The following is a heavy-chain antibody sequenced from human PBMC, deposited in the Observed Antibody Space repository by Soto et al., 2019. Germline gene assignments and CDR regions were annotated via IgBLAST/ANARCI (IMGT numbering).Heavy chain of an antibody. CDR3: AKALGELSPESYDY. D-gene: IGHD3-16*02. V-gene: IGHV3-30*18. J-gene: IGHJ4*02. CDR1: GFTFSSYA. CDR2: ISYDGSDK. Sequence: QVQLVESGGGVVQPGRSLRLSCAASGFTFSSYAMHWVRQAPGKGLEWVAVISYDGSDKYYADSVKGRFTISRDNSKNTLNLQMNSLRADDTAVYYCAKALGELSPESYDYWCQGNLITVSS.